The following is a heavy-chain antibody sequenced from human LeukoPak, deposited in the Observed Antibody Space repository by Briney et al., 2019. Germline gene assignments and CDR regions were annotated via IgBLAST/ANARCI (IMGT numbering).Heavy chain of an antibody. D-gene: IGHD3-16*01. V-gene: IGHV1-18*01. Sequence: ASVKVSCKASGYTFISYDISWVRQAPGQGLEWMGWISAYNGNTNYAQKLQGRVTMTTDTSTSTAYMELRSLRSDDTAVYYCARGGIMITFGGVIEPANYWGQGTLVTVSS. J-gene: IGHJ4*02. CDR3: ARGGIMITFGGVIEPANY. CDR2: ISAYNGNT. CDR1: GYTFISYD.